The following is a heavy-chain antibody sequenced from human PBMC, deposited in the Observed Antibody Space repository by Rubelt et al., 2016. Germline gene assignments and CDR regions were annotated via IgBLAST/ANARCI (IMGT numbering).Heavy chain of an antibody. D-gene: IGHD6-13*01. CDR1: GGSISSYY. V-gene: IGHV4-59*12. Sequence: QVQLQESGPGLVKPSETLSLTCTVSGGSISSYYWSWIRQPPGKGLERIGYIYYSGSTKYNPSLKSRVTISVDTSKNQFSLKLSSVTAADTAVYYCARENHGAASWFDPWGQGTLVTVSS. CDR3: ARENHGAASWFDP. J-gene: IGHJ5*02. CDR2: IYYSGST.